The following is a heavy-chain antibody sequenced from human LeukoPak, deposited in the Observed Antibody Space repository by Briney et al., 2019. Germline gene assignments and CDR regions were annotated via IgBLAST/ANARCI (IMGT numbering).Heavy chain of an antibody. V-gene: IGHV4-4*02. Sequence: SETLSLTCAVSGVSISSTNWWNWVRQPPGKGLEWIGEIYHTGSSNYHPSLQSRVTISVDKSKNQFSLKLFSVTAADTAVYYCAGAAQYTGSENTAGRYFQCLGQGTLVVLSA. CDR3: AGAAQYTGSENTAGRYFQC. D-gene: IGHD3-10*01. CDR1: GVSISSTNW. J-gene: IGHJ1*01. CDR2: IYHTGSS.